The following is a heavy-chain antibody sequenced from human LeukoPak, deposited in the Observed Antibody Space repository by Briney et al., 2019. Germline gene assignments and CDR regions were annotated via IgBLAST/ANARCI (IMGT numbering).Heavy chain of an antibody. J-gene: IGHJ4*02. CDR2: IYTSGST. CDR1: GGSISSYY. V-gene: IGHV4-4*07. D-gene: IGHD6-13*01. Sequence: PSETLSLTCTVSGGSISSYYWSWIRQPAGKGLEWIGRIYTSGSTNYNPSLKSRVTISVDTSKNQFSLKLSSVTAADTAVYYCARESADYSSSWFGSYWGQGTLVTVSS. CDR3: ARESADYSSSWFGSY.